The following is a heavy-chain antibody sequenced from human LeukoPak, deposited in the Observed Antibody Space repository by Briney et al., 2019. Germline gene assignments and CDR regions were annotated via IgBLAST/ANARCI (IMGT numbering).Heavy chain of an antibody. Sequence: SETLSLTCIVPDGSISKAVYSWGWIRQPPGKGLEWIGTIYYGGSAARNASLKSRVTISVDKSRNQFSLNLSSVTAADTAIYYCARQGVGVFDSWGQGILVTVSS. CDR2: IYYGGSA. CDR1: DGSISKAVYS. D-gene: IGHD3-16*01. V-gene: IGHV4-39*01. CDR3: ARQGVGVFDS. J-gene: IGHJ4*02.